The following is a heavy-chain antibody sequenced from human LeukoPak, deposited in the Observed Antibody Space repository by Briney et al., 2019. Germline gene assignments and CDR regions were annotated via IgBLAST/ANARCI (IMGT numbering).Heavy chain of an antibody. J-gene: IGHJ3*02. V-gene: IGHV4-59*08. CDR2: IYYSGST. CDR3: ARFIAAATDAFDI. CDR1: GGSISSYY. Sequence: SETLSLTCTVSGGSISSYYWSWIWQPPGKGLEWIGYIYYSGSTNYNPSLKSRVTISVDTSKNQFSLKLSSVTAADTAVYYCARFIAAATDAFDIWGQGTMVTVSS. D-gene: IGHD6-13*01.